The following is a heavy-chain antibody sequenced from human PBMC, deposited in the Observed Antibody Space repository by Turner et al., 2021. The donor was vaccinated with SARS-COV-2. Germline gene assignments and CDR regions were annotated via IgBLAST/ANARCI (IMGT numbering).Heavy chain of an antibody. J-gene: IGHJ4*02. Sequence: QVQLVESGGGVVQPGRSLRLSCAASGFTFSTYAFHWVRQAPGKGLEWGAVISNDGSNESYADSVKGRFPISRDNSKNTLYLQMNRLRTEDTAVYYCAREPSYCSSTSCPPPFDYWGQGTLVTVSS. V-gene: IGHV3-30-3*01. D-gene: IGHD2-2*01. CDR3: AREPSYCSSTSCPPPFDY. CDR1: GFTFSTYA. CDR2: ISNDGSNE.